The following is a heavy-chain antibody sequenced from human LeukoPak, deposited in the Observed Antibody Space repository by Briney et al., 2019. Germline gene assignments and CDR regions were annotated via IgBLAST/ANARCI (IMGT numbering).Heavy chain of an antibody. J-gene: IGHJ4*02. Sequence: GGSLRLSCAASGFTFSDHYMDWVRQAPGKGLEWVGRTRSKANSYTTEYAASVKGRFTISRDDSKNSLYLQMNSLKTEDTAVYYCARGGVSYFLQFYVYWGQGTLVTVSS. D-gene: IGHD1-26*01. V-gene: IGHV3-72*01. CDR1: GFTFSDHY. CDR2: TRSKANSYTT. CDR3: ARGGVSYFLQFYVY.